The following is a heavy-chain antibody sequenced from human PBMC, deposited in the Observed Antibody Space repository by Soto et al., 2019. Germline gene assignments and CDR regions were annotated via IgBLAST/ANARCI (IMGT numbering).Heavy chain of an antibody. CDR3: AREETAGYYDFWSAPWAWFDY. D-gene: IGHD3-3*01. Sequence: QVQLVQSGAEVKKPGASVKVSCKASGYTFTSYGISWVRQAPGQGLEWMGWISAYNGNTNYAQKLQGRVIMTTDTSTSTAYMELRSLRSDDTAVYYCAREETAGYYDFWSAPWAWFDYWGQGTLVTVSS. V-gene: IGHV1-18*04. CDR1: GYTFTSYG. CDR2: ISAYNGNT. J-gene: IGHJ4*02.